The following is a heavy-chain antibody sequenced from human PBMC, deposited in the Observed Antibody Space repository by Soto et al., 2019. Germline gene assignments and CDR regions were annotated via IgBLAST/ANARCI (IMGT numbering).Heavy chain of an antibody. CDR1: GLTVMSNH. CDR3: AKELDYYYGSGSYLDP. J-gene: IGHJ5*02. Sequence: GESLKISCAASGLTVMSNHMHWVRQAPGKGLEWVAVISYDGSNKYYADSVKGRFTISRDNSKNTLYLQMNSLRAEDTAVYYCAKELDYYYGSGSYLDPWGQGTLVTVSS. D-gene: IGHD3-10*01. V-gene: IGHV3-30*18. CDR2: ISYDGSNK.